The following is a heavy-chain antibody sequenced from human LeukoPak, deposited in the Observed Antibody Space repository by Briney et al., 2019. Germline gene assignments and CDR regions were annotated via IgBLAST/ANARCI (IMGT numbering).Heavy chain of an antibody. J-gene: IGHJ4*02. CDR1: GFTFSSYG. D-gene: IGHD3-3*01. CDR2: IRYDGSNK. Sequence: PGGSLRLSCAASGFTFSSYGMHWVRQAPGKGLEWVAFIRYDGSNKYYADSVKGRFTISRDNSKNTLYLQMNSLRSEDTAVYYCATTSSYDFWSGSYYFDYWGQGTLVTVSS. CDR3: ATTSSYDFWSGSYYFDY. V-gene: IGHV3-30*02.